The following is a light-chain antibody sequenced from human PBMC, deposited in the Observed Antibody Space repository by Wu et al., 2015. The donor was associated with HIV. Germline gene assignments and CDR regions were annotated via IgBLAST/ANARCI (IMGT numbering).Light chain of an antibody. CDR2: GVD. CDR1: QSVSSNF. V-gene: IGKV3-20*01. J-gene: IGKJ1*01. CDR3: QYQGT. Sequence: EIVLTQSPGTLSLSPGERATLSCRASQSVSSNFLAWYQQRPGQAPRLLIYGVDTRATDIPARFSAYGSGTEFTLTITNMQSEDLAIYYCQYQGTFGQGTRV.